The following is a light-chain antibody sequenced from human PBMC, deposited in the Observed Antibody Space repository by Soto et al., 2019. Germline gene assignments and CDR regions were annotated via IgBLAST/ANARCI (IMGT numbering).Light chain of an antibody. CDR1: QSISRK. Sequence: ETVMTQSPATLSVSRGERATLSCRASQSISRKLAWYQQKPGQAPRLLIYGASTRANGIPARFSARGSGTELSLTISSLQSEDFAVYDCQQYHNWPPVTFGGGTQVDIK. CDR2: GAS. J-gene: IGKJ4*01. CDR3: QQYHNWPPVT. V-gene: IGKV3-15*01.